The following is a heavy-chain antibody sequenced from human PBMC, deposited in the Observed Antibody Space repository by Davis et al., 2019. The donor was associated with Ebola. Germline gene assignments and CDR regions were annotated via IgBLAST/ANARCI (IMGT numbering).Heavy chain of an antibody. CDR1: GFMFSSCV. V-gene: IGHV3-23*01. D-gene: IGHD6-19*01. CDR3: AKGPTRSGYY. Sequence: GESLKISCAASGFMFSSCVMNWVRQAPGKGLEWVSGISVSGGSTYADSVKGRFTISRDNSQNTVYLQMTGLRAEDTAIYYCAKGPTRSGYYWGQGTLVTVSS. J-gene: IGHJ4*02. CDR2: ISVSGGST.